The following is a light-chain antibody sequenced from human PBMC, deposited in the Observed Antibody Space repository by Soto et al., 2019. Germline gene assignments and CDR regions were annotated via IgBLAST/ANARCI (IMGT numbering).Light chain of an antibody. CDR3: QKYSSALWA. CDR2: AAS. Sequence: DIQMTQSPSSLSAFVGDRVTITCRASQAITNDLAWYQQKPGKVPELLIYAASTLQSGVPSRFSGSGSGTDFTLTISSLQPEDVATYYCQKYSSALWAFGQGTKVDIK. J-gene: IGKJ1*01. V-gene: IGKV1-27*01. CDR1: QAITND.